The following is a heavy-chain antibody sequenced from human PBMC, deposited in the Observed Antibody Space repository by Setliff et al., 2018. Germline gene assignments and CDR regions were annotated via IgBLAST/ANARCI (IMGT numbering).Heavy chain of an antibody. J-gene: IGHJ4*02. D-gene: IGHD4-17*01. Sequence: GGSLRLSCAASGFTFSTYSMNWVRQAPGRGLEWVSSISSSSSYIFYAESLKGRFTISRDNAKNSLYLQMSSLRAEDTAVYYCARDSTTVTTLDYWGQGTLVTVSS. CDR2: ISSSSSYI. CDR3: ARDSTTVTTLDY. V-gene: IGHV3-21*01. CDR1: GFTFSTYS.